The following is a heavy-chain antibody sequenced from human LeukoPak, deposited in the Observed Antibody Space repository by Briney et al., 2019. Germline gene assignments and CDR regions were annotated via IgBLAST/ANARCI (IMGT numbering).Heavy chain of an antibody. Sequence: ASVKVSCKASGYTFTGYYMHWVRQAPGQGLEWMGWINPNSGGTNYAQKFQGRVTMTRDTSISTAYMELSRLRSDDTAVYYCARDPSEDSSGYCDYWGQGTLVTVSS. J-gene: IGHJ4*02. CDR2: INPNSGGT. V-gene: IGHV1-2*02. D-gene: IGHD3-22*01. CDR1: GYTFTGYY. CDR3: ARDPSEDSSGYCDY.